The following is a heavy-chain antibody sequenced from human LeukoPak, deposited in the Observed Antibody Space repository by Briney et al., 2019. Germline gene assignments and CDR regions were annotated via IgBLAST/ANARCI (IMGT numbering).Heavy chain of an antibody. J-gene: IGHJ4*02. Sequence: PGGSLRLSCAASGFTFNNFAMHWVRQAPGKGLEWVAVVPYDGLHKYYADSVRGRISISRDNSENTLYLQMSTLRPEDTAVYYCRGSYYDSSAFFDYWGRGTLVTVSS. CDR3: RGSYYDSSAFFDY. CDR2: VPYDGLHK. CDR1: GFTFNNFA. V-gene: IGHV3-30*04. D-gene: IGHD3-22*01.